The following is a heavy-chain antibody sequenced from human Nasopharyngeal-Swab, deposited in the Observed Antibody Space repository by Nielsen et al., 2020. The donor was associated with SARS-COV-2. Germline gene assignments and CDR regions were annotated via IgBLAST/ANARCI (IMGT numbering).Heavy chain of an antibody. CDR1: GGSISSGGYY. CDR3: ARARSTIFGVVQSFDY. V-gene: IGHV4-31*03. CDR2: IYYSGST. J-gene: IGHJ4*02. D-gene: IGHD3-3*01. Sequence: LRLSCTVSGGSISSGGYYWSWIRQPPGKGLEWIGYIYYSGSTYYNPSLKSRVTISVDTSKNQFSLKLSSVTAADTAVYYCARARSTIFGVVQSFDYWGQGTLVTVSS.